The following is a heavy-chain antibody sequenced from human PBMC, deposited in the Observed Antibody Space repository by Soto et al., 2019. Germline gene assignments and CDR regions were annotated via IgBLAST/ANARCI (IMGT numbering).Heavy chain of an antibody. D-gene: IGHD4-17*01. J-gene: IGHJ4*02. CDR2: VFFNGIT. V-gene: IGHV4-39*01. CDR3: VRQVGDYDCDQ. CDR1: GGSMRSTNYY. Sequence: QLHLQESGPGLVKASETLSLTCTVSGGSMRSTNYYWGWIRQPPGKGLEWIGNVFFNGITFYKPSLERRVSISVDTSKSQFAPRLNSVTAADTAGYYWVRQVGDYDCDQWGQGTLVTVSA.